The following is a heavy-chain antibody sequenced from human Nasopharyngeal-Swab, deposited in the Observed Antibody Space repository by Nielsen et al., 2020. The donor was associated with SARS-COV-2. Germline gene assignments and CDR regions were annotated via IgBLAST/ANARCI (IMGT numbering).Heavy chain of an antibody. D-gene: IGHD6-19*01. V-gene: IGHV3-15*01. CDR3: TTVVAVAGRPSFVDY. J-gene: IGHJ4*02. CDR2: IKSKTDGGTT. CDR1: GFTVSNNY. Sequence: GESLKISCAASGFTVSNNYMSWVRQAPGKGLEWVGRIKSKTDGGTTDYAAPVKGRFTISRDDSKNTLYLQMNSLKTEDTAVYYCTTVVAVAGRPSFVDYWGQGTLVTVSS.